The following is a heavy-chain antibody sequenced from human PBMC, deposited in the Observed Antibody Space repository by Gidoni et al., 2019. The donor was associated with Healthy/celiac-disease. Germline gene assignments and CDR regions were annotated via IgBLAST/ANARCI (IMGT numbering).Heavy chain of an antibody. CDR2: IYHSGST. J-gene: IGHJ3*02. Sequence: QLQLQESGSGLVKPSQTLSLTCAVSGGSISSGGYSWSWIRQPPGKGLEWIGYIYHSGSTYYNPSLKSRVTISVDRSKNQFSLKLSSVTAADTAVYYCARTPLMITFGGVIGPVDAFDIWGQGTMVTVSS. CDR3: ARTPLMITFGGVIGPVDAFDI. V-gene: IGHV4-30-2*01. D-gene: IGHD3-16*02. CDR1: GGSISSGGYS.